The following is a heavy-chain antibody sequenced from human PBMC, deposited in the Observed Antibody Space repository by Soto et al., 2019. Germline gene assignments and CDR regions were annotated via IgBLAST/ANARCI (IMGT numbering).Heavy chain of an antibody. CDR2: IDSGGGKT. J-gene: IGHJ5*02. V-gene: IGHV3-23*01. CDR1: GFTFSNHA. Sequence: GGAXGLSCAASGFTFSNHAMSWVRQAPRTGLEWVSAIDSGGGKTYYADSVKGRFTISRDNSMNTLYLQMDSLRAEDTAIYYCTKEHSNYPDNWFDPWGQGTRVTVSS. D-gene: IGHD4-4*01. CDR3: TKEHSNYPDNWFDP.